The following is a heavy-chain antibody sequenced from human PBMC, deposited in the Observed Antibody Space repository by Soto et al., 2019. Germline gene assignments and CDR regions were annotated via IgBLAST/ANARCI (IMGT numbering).Heavy chain of an antibody. Sequence: SETLSLTCAVYGGSSSGYYWSWIRQPPGKGPEWIGEINHSGSTNYNPSLKSRVTISVDTSKNQFSLKLSSVTAADTAVYYCASGYIAAAGYDAFDIWGQGTMVTVSS. CDR2: INHSGST. CDR3: ASGYIAAAGYDAFDI. V-gene: IGHV4-34*01. J-gene: IGHJ3*02. CDR1: GGSSSGYY. D-gene: IGHD6-13*01.